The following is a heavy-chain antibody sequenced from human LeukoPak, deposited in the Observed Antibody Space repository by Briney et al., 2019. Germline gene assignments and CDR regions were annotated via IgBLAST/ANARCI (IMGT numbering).Heavy chain of an antibody. CDR2: ISPSGDGT. CDR1: GFTFSSSF. CDR3: ARGLYYGSGQYYFDY. Sequence: HTGGSLRLSCAASGFTFSSSFMRWVRQAPGRGLEYVSAISPSGDGTYYTNSVKGRFTISRDNSKNTLFLQMGSLTAEDMAVYYCARGLYYGSGQYYFDYWGQGTLVTVSS. V-gene: IGHV3-64*01. J-gene: IGHJ4*02. D-gene: IGHD3-10*01.